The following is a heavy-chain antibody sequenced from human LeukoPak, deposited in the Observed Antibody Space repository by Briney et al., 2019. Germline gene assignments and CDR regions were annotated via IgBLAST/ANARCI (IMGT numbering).Heavy chain of an antibody. CDR3: ARPYYDGSAPPYDY. J-gene: IGHJ4*02. Sequence: AASVKVSCKASGYTFTSYGISWVRQAPGQGLEWMGWISAYNGNTNYAQKLQGRVTTTTDTSTSTAYMELRSLRSDDTAVYYCARPYYDGSAPPYDYWGQGTLVTVSS. V-gene: IGHV1-18*01. D-gene: IGHD3-22*01. CDR1: GYTFTSYG. CDR2: ISAYNGNT.